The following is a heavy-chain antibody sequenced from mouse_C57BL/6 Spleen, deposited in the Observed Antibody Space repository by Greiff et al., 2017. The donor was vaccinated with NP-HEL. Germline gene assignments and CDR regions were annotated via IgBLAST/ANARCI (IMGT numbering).Heavy chain of an antibody. Sequence: VQLQQSGPELVKPGASVKIPCKASGYTFTDYNMDWVKQSHGKSLEWIGDINPNNGGTIYNQKFKGKATLTVDKSSSTAYMELRSLTSEDTAVYYCARQAYYYGSSYQAWFAYWGQGTLVTVSA. D-gene: IGHD1-1*01. V-gene: IGHV1-18*01. CDR1: GYTFTDYN. CDR3: ARQAYYYGSSYQAWFAY. J-gene: IGHJ3*01. CDR2: INPNNGGT.